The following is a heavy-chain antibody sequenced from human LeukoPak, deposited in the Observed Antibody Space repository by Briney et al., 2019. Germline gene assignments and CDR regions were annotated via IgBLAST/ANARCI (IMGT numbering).Heavy chain of an antibody. V-gene: IGHV3-23*01. D-gene: IGHD7-27*01. CDR3: ANRRLGRGAFDI. CDR2: ISGSDEST. J-gene: IGHJ3*02. CDR1: GFTFSSYD. Sequence: PGGSLRLSCAASGFTFSSYDMSWLRQAPGKGLEWVSEISGSDESTKYVDSVKGRFTISRDNSKNTLYLLLNSLRVDDTAVYYCANRRLGRGAFDIWGQGTMVTVSS.